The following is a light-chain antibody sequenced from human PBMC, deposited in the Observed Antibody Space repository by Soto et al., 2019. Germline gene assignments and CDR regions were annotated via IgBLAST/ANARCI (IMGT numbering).Light chain of an antibody. V-gene: IGLV2-18*01. J-gene: IGLJ1*01. CDR3: SLYTSENAYV. Sequence: QSALTQPPSVSGSPGQSVTISCTGTSTDFVSYNRVSWYQQPPGTAPKLMIYEVSKRPSGVPDRFSGSKSGNTAYLTISGLQAADEADYYCSLYTSENAYVFGTGTKLTVL. CDR1: STDFVSYNR. CDR2: EVS.